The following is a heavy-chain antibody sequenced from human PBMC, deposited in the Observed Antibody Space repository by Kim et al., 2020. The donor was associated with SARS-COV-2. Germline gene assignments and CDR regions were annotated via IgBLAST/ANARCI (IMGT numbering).Heavy chain of an antibody. CDR3: ARGGISNFSYSYFEP. V-gene: IGHV1-46*01. Sequence: ASVKVSCKASGYTFTSYHMHWVRQAPGQGLEWMAIINPSGGSTSYTYRFQGRVTVTSDTSTSTVYMELSSLRSEDTAVYYCARGGISNFSYSYFEPWGQGTLVSVSS. J-gene: IGHJ4*02. CDR1: GYTFTSYH. D-gene: IGHD3-3*02. CDR2: INPSGGST.